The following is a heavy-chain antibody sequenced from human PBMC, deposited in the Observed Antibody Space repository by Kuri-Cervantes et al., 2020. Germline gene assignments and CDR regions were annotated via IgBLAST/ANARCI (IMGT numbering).Heavy chain of an antibody. Sequence: GESLKISCAASGFTFSSYGMHWVRQAPGKGLEWVAVISYDGSNKYYADSVKGRFTISRDNSRNTLYLQMNSLRAEDTAVYYCASPRVWRYFDWLSGFAGKYGMDVWGQGTTVTVSS. D-gene: IGHD3-9*01. V-gene: IGHV3-30*03. CDR1: GFTFSSYG. CDR3: ASPRVWRYFDWLSGFAGKYGMDV. J-gene: IGHJ6*02. CDR2: ISYDGSNK.